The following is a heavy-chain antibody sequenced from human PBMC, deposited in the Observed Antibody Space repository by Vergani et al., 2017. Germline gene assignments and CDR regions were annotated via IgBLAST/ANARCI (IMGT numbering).Heavy chain of an antibody. CDR2: IKSKTDGGTT. J-gene: IGHJ4*02. D-gene: IGHD6-19*01. Sequence: EVQLVESGGGLVKPGGSLRLSCAASGFTFSNAWMSWVRQAPGKGLEWVGRIKSKTDGGTTDYAAPVKGRFTISRDDSKNTLYLQMNSLKTEDRAVYYCTTEGVAGTPFDYWGQGTLVTVSS. CDR3: TTEGVAGTPFDY. V-gene: IGHV3-15*01. CDR1: GFTFSNAW.